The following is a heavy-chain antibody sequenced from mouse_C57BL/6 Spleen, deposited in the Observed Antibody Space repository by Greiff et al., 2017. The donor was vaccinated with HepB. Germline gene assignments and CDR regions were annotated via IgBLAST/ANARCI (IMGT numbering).Heavy chain of an antibody. CDR3: ARTRYLYYYGSSPYFDY. V-gene: IGHV1-9*01. CDR2: ILPGSGST. J-gene: IGHJ2*01. D-gene: IGHD1-1*01. Sequence: VQLQQSGAELMKPGASVKLSCKATGYTFTGYWIEWVKQRPGNGLEWIGEILPGSGSTNYNEKFKGKATFTADTSYNTAYMQLSSLTTEDSAIYYCARTRYLYYYGSSPYFDYWGQGTTLAVSS. CDR1: GYTFTGYW.